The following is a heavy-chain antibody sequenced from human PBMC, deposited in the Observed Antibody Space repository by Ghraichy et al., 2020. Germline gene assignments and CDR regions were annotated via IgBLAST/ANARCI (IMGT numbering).Heavy chain of an antibody. D-gene: IGHD3-22*01. J-gene: IGHJ4*02. Sequence: SETLSLTCAVYGGSFSGYYWSWIRQPPGKGLEWIGEINHSGSTNYNPSLKSRVTISVDTSKNQFSLKLSSVTATDTAVYYCARSPSNYYDIHYTFDYWGQGTLVTVSS. CDR3: ARSPSNYYDIHYTFDY. CDR2: INHSGST. CDR1: GGSFSGYY. V-gene: IGHV4-34*01.